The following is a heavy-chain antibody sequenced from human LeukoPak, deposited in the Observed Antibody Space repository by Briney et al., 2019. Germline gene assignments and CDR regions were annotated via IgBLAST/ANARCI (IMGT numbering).Heavy chain of an antibody. CDR3: ARDRKSGGGTALED. D-gene: IGHD2-15*01. J-gene: IGHJ4*02. V-gene: IGHV3-30*04. CDR2: LSNDGSYT. Sequence: PGRFLRLSCVASGFSFSRSAMHWVRQAPGKGLEWVTILSNDGSYTYYADSVKGRFTVSRDSSKNTLFLEMDSLRPEDTATYFCARDRKSGGGTALEDWGQGTLVTVSS. CDR1: GFSFSRSA.